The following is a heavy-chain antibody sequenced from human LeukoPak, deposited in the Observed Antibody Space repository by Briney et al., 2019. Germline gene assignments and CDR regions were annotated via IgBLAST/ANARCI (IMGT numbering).Heavy chain of an antibody. V-gene: IGHV4-34*01. D-gene: IGHD6-19*01. CDR2: INHSGST. CDR3: ASPSDEYSSGWYGSALNY. CDR1: GGSFSGYY. Sequence: SETLSLTCAVSGGSFSGYYWSWVRQPPGKGVEWVGEINHSGSTNYNPSLKSRVTISVDTSKNQFSLTLSSVTAADTAVYYCASPSDEYSSGWYGSALNYWGQGTLVTVSS. J-gene: IGHJ4*02.